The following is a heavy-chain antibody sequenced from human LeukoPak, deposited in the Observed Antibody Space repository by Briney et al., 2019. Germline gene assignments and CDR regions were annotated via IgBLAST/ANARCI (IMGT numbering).Heavy chain of an antibody. CDR1: GFTFSSYW. CDR2: IKQDGSAK. J-gene: IGHJ4*02. V-gene: IGHV3-7*01. Sequence: GGSLRLSCAASGFTFSSYWMSWVRHAPGKGLEWVANIKQDGSAKFYVDSVKGRFTISRDNAKNSLYLQMNSLRAEDTAVYYCARYLLSIDYWGQGTLVTVSS. D-gene: IGHD2-15*01. CDR3: ARYLLSIDY.